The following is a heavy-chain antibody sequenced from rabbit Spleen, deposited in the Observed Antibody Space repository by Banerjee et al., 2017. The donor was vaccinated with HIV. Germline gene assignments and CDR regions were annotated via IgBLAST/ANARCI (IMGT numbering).Heavy chain of an antibody. D-gene: IGHD4-1*01. V-gene: IGHV1S40*01. J-gene: IGHJ4*01. Sequence: QSLEESGGDLVKPGASLTLTCTVSGFSFSNGYDMCWVRQAPGKGLEWIACIWVSDGNTVYANWANGRFTISKTSSTTVTLQMTRLTAADTATYFCARGWYYDNSWGDLWGPGTLVT. CDR1: GFSFSNGYD. CDR2: IWVSDGNT. CDR3: ARGWYYDNSWGDL.